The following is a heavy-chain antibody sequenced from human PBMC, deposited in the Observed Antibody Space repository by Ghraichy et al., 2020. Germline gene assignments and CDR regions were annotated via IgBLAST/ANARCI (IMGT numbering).Heavy chain of an antibody. J-gene: IGHJ6*02. CDR1: GFTVSSNY. CDR2: IYSGGST. Sequence: GSLRLSCAASGFTVSSNYMSWVRQAPGKGLEWVSVIYSGGSTYYADSVKGRFTISRDNSKNTLYLQMNSLRAEDTAVYYCARGGGGYDSSGYFDWYYYYGMDVWGQGTTVTVSS. CDR3: ARGGGGYDSSGYFDWYYYYGMDV. D-gene: IGHD3-22*01. V-gene: IGHV3-53*01.